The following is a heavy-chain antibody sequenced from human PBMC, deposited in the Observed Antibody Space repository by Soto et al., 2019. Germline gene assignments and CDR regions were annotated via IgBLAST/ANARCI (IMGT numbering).Heavy chain of an antibody. J-gene: IGHJ4*02. V-gene: IGHV1-46*03. CDR3: ARECPYCTNGVCYSYFDY. D-gene: IGHD2-8*01. CDR1: GYTFTSYY. Sequence: ASVKVSCKASGYTFTSYYMHWVRQAPGQGLEWMGIINPSGGSTSYAQKFQGRVAMTRDTSTSTVYMELSSLRSEDTAVYYCARECPYCTNGVCYSYFDYWGQGTLVTVSS. CDR2: INPSGGST.